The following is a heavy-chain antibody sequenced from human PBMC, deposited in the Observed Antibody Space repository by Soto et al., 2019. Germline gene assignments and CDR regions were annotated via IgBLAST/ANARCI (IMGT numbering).Heavy chain of an antibody. Sequence: EVQLVESGGGLVQPGESLRLSCVASGFTFSPYWMTWVRLTPGKGLEWVAIIDPDGSEKDYADSVRGRFTISRDNGKNSLYLHMNIVGAEDTAVYYCVRENWYFDLCGRGTLVTVSS. CDR2: IDPDGSEK. CDR3: VRENWYFDL. J-gene: IGHJ2*01. CDR1: GFTFSPYW. V-gene: IGHV3-7*04.